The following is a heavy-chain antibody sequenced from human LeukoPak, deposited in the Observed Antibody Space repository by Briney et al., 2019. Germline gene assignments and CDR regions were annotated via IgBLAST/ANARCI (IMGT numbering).Heavy chain of an antibody. CDR3: AKGRGYSGYDFFDY. V-gene: IGHV3-23*01. CDR2: ISASGGST. D-gene: IGHD5-12*01. CDR1: GFTFNSYS. Sequence: GGSLRLSCAASGFTFNSYSMSWVRQAPGKGLEWVSAISASGGSTFYADSVKGRFTISRDNSQNTSYLQMNSLRAEDTALYYCAKGRGYSGYDFFDYWGQGTLVTVSS. J-gene: IGHJ4*02.